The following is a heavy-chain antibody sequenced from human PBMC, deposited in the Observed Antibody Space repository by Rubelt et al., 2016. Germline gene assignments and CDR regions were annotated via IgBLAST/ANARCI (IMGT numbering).Heavy chain of an antibody. V-gene: IGHV3-23*01. Sequence: CAASGFTFSNYAMSWARQAPGKGLEWVSAISGSGGNTYYADSVKGRFTISRDNSKNTLYLQMNSLRAEDTAVYYCAKLPGAGTMHAGYYYLDVWGRGTTVTVSS. CDR1: GFTFSNYA. D-gene: IGHD1-7*01. CDR3: AKLPGAGTMHAGYYYLDV. CDR2: ISGSGGNT. J-gene: IGHJ6*03.